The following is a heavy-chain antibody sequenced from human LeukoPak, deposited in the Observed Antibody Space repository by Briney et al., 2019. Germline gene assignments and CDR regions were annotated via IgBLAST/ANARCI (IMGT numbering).Heavy chain of an antibody. CDR1: GYTFTSYD. CDR3: ARGQVTIFGVVATYYYGMDV. CDR2: MNPNCGNT. Sequence: ASVKVSCKASGYTFTSYDINWVRQATGQGLEWMGWMNPNCGNTGYAQKFQGRVTMTRNTSISTAYMELSSLRSEDTAVYYCARGQVTIFGVVATYYYGMDVWGQGTTVTVSS. V-gene: IGHV1-8*01. J-gene: IGHJ6*02. D-gene: IGHD3-3*01.